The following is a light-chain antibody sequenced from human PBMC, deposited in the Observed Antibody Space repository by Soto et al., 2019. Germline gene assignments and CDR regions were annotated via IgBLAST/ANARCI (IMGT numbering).Light chain of an antibody. CDR3: ISYTRTTTLVV. V-gene: IGLV2-14*01. Sequence: QSALTQPASVSGSPGQSITISCTGTSSDVGGYKYVSWYQPHPGKAPKLMIYDVNDRPSGVSNRFSGSKSGNTASLTISGLLAEDEADYYCISYTRTTTLVVFGGGTKLTVL. J-gene: IGLJ2*01. CDR2: DVN. CDR1: SSDVGGYKY.